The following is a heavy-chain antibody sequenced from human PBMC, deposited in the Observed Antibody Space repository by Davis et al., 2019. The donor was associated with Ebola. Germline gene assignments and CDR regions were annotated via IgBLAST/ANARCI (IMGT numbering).Heavy chain of an antibody. J-gene: IGHJ4*02. D-gene: IGHD5-12*01. CDR3: TRVTGYDKPIEY. Sequence: GEPLKISCAASGFTFSKYWMHWVRQTPGKGLMWVSRINSDGSSSTREYADSVKGRFTISRDNDKNTLYLQMNSLRAEDTGIYYCTRVTGYDKPIEYWGQGTLVTVSS. V-gene: IGHV3-74*03. CDR2: INSDGSSS. CDR1: GFTFSKYW.